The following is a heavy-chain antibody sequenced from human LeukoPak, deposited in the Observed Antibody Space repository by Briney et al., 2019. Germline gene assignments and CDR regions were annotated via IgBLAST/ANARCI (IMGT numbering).Heavy chain of an antibody. CDR2: INHSGST. CDR1: GGSFSGYY. D-gene: IGHD3-22*01. Sequence: SETLSLTCAVYGGSFSGYYWSWIRQPPGKGLEWIGEINHSGSTNYNPSLKSRVTISVDTSKNQFSLKLSSVTAADTAVYYCARWVHYDTGFDPWGQGTLVTVSS. CDR3: ARWVHYDTGFDP. J-gene: IGHJ5*02. V-gene: IGHV4-34*01.